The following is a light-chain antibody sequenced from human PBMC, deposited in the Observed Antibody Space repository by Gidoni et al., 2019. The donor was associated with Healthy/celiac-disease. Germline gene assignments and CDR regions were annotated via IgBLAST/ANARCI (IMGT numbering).Light chain of an antibody. CDR1: KLGDKY. V-gene: IGLV3-1*01. J-gene: IGLJ2*01. CDR3: QAWDSSTDVV. Sequence: SYELTQPPSVSVSPGQTASITCSGDKLGDKYACWYQQKPGQSPVLVIYQDSKRPSGIPERFSGSNSGNTATLTISETQAMDEADYYCQAWDSSTDVVFGVGTKLTVL. CDR2: QDS.